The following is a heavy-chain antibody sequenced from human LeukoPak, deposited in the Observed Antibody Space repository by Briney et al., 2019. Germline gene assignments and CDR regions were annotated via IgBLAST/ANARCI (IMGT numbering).Heavy chain of an antibody. Sequence: SVKVSCKASGGTFSSYAISWVRQAPGQGLGWMGRIIPILGIANYAQKFQGRVTITADKSTSTAYMELSSLRSEDTAVYYCATDSDILTGYFVQWGQGTQVTVSS. J-gene: IGHJ4*02. CDR1: GGTFSSYA. V-gene: IGHV1-69*04. D-gene: IGHD3-9*01. CDR2: IIPILGIA. CDR3: ATDSDILTGYFVQ.